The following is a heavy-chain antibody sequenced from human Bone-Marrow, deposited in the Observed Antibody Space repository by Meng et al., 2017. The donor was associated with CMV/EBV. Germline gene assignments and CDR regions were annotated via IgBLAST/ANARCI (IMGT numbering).Heavy chain of an antibody. V-gene: IGHV4-39*07. Sequence: SETLSLTCTVSGDSISSSYWGWIRQPPGKGLEWIGTIYYSGSTYTYYSPSLKSRVTISVDTSKNHFSLKLTSVTAADTALYYCARHRCSSTTCYLGNGDWFDPWGQGTLLTVS. J-gene: IGHJ5*02. CDR1: GDSISSSY. CDR2: IYYSGST. CDR3: ARHRCSSTTCYLGNGDWFDP. D-gene: IGHD2-2*01.